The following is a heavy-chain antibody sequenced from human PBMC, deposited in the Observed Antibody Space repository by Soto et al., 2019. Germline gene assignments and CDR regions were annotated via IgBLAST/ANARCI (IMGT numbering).Heavy chain of an antibody. Sequence: QVQLVESGGGVVQPGRSLRLSCAASGFTFSTYAMNWVRQAPGKGLEWVAVISYDGSNKYYADSVKGRFTISRDNSKNTLYLQMNSLRAEDTAVYYCAREVYSAYDLGWFDPWGQGTVVTVSS. CDR1: GFTFSTYA. J-gene: IGHJ5*02. CDR3: AREVYSAYDLGWFDP. CDR2: ISYDGSNK. D-gene: IGHD5-12*01. V-gene: IGHV3-30-3*01.